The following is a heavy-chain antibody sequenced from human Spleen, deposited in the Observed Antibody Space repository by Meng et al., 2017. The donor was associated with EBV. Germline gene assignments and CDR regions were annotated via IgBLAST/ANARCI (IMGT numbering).Heavy chain of an antibody. CDR1: GYTFTNYG. CDR2: ISADNGNT. J-gene: IGHJ4*02. Sequence: QGQPVPSGAEVKKPGASVKVSCKTSGYTFTNYGITWVRQVPGQGLEWMGWISADNGNTNYAQNFQGRISMTTDTSTSTAYMELRFLGSADTAVYYCARDSDIVGATYDYWGQGTLVTVSS. CDR3: ARDSDIVGATYDY. V-gene: IGHV1-18*01. D-gene: IGHD1-26*01.